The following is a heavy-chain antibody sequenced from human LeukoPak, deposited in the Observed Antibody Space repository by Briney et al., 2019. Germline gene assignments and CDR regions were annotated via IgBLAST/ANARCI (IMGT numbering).Heavy chain of an antibody. Sequence: GGPLRLSCAASGFTFSNAWMSWVRQAPGKGLEWVGRIKSKSDGGTTDYAAPVKGRFTISRDDSKDTLCLQMDSLKTEDTAVYYCTTDVRWELLWIGELTNHWGQGTLVTVSS. D-gene: IGHD3-10*01. CDR1: GFTFSNAW. CDR2: IKSKSDGGTT. J-gene: IGHJ5*02. CDR3: TTDVRWELLWIGELTNH. V-gene: IGHV3-15*01.